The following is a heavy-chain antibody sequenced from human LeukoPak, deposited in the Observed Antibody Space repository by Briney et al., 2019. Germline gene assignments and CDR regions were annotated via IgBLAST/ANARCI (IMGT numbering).Heavy chain of an antibody. V-gene: IGHV4-61*01. Sequence: SETLSLTCSVSGGSVSSGSYYWSWIRQPPGKGLEWIGDIYYSGSTNYSPSLKSRVTISVDTSKNQFSLKLSSVTAADTAVYYCARGSKAAPGTFDYWGQGTLVTVSS. CDR3: ARGSKAAPGTFDY. CDR1: GGSVSSGSYY. J-gene: IGHJ4*02. D-gene: IGHD6-13*01. CDR2: IYYSGST.